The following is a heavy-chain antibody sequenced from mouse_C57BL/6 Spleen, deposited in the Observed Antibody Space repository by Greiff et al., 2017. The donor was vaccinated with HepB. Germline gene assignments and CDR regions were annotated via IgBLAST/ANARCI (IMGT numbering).Heavy chain of an antibody. D-gene: IGHD3-2*02. CDR3: ARDQGAGYFDY. J-gene: IGHJ2*01. CDR2: INYDGSST. CDR1: GFTFSDYY. Sequence: EVKLMESEGGLVQPGSSMKLSCTASGFTFSDYYMAWVRQVPEKGLEWVANINYDGSSTYYLDSLKSRFIISRDNAKNILYLQMSSLKSEDTATYYCARDQGAGYFDYWGQGTTLTVSS. V-gene: IGHV5-16*01.